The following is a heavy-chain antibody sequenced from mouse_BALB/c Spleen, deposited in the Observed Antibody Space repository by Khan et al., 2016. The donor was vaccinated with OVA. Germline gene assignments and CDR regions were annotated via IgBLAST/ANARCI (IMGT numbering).Heavy chain of an antibody. Sequence: QVQLQQSGAELVKPGASVKLSCKASGYTFTRYWMHWVKLRPGQGFEWIGEINPNNGGTNYNEKFKRKATLSVDKSSSTAYMQLSSRTSDDSAVYYCTIGNYPYYTMDYWGQGTSVTVSS. J-gene: IGHJ4*01. CDR2: INPNNGGT. CDR3: TIGNYPYYTMDY. V-gene: IGHV1S81*02. CDR1: GYTFTRYW. D-gene: IGHD2-1*01.